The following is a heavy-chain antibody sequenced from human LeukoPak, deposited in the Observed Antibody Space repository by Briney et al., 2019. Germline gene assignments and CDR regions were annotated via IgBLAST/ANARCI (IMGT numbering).Heavy chain of an antibody. CDR2: IIPIFGTA. CDR3: ARSPNSITIFGVDLYATPYYFDY. V-gene: IGHV1-69*05. J-gene: IGHJ4*02. CDR1: GGTFSSYA. Sequence: SVKVSCKASGGTFSSYAISWVRQAPGHGLEWMGRIIPIFGTANYAQKFQGRVTITTDESTSTAYMELSSLRSEDTAVYYCARSPNSITIFGVDLYATPYYFDYWGQGTLVTVSS. D-gene: IGHD3-3*01.